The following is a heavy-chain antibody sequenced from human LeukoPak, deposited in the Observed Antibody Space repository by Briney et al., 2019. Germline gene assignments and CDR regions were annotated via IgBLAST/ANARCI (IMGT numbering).Heavy chain of an antibody. D-gene: IGHD3-16*01. CDR2: IYHSGST. V-gene: IGHV4-4*02. CDR1: GASISSSNW. CDR3: ARVGMITADAFDI. Sequence: PSGALSLTCAVSGASISSSNWWSWVRRSPGKGLEWIGEIYHSGSTNYNPSLNSRATISIDKSKNQFSLRLSSVTAADTAVYYCARVGMITADAFDIWGQGTMVTVSS. J-gene: IGHJ3*02.